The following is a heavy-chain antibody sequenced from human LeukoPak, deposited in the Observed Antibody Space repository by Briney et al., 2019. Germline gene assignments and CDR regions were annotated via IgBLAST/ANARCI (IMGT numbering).Heavy chain of an antibody. V-gene: IGHV4-59*12. CDR1: GGSISSYY. CDR3: AAPRSGSYYFAFDI. Sequence: SETLSLTCTVSGGSISSYYWSWIRQPPGKGLEWIGYIYYSGSTNYNPSLKSRVTISVDTSKNQFSLKLSSVTAADTAVYYCAAPRSGSYYFAFDIWGQGTMVTVSS. D-gene: IGHD1-26*01. J-gene: IGHJ3*02. CDR2: IYYSGST.